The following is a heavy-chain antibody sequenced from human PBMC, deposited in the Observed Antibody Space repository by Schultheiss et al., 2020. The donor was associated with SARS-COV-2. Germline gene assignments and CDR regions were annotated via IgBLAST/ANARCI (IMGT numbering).Heavy chain of an antibody. CDR3: ARDKGGRAPFDI. D-gene: IGHD1-26*01. V-gene: IGHV3-30-3*01. J-gene: IGHJ3*02. CDR2: ISYDGSNK. CDR1: GFTFSSYA. Sequence: GGSLRLSCAASGFTFSSYAMHWVRQAPGKGLEWVAVISYDGSNKYYADSVKGRFTISRDNSKNTLYLQMNSLRAEDTAVYYCARDKGGRAPFDIWGQGTMVTVSS.